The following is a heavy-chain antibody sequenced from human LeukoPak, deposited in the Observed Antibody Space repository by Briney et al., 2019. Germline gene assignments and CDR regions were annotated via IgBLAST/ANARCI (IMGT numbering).Heavy chain of an antibody. CDR1: GYTFTSYG. D-gene: IGHD3-22*01. V-gene: IGHV7-4-1*02. CDR3: ARERPTKTYYYDSSGYDF. Sequence: ASVKVSCKASGYTFTSYGINWVRQAPGQGLEWMGWINTNTGNPTYAQGFTGRFVFSLDTSVSTAYLQISSLKAEDTAVYYCARERPTKTYYYDSSGYDFWGQGTLVTVSS. CDR2: INTNTGNP. J-gene: IGHJ4*02.